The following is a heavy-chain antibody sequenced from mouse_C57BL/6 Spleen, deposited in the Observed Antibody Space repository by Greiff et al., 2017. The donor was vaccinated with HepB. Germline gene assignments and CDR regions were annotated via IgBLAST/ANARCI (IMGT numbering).Heavy chain of an antibody. CDR1: GFSLTSYG. V-gene: IGHV2-2*01. Sequence: VQLQQSGPGLVQPSQSLSITCTVSGFSLTSYGVHWVRQSPGKGLEWLGVIWSGGSTDYNAAFISRLSISKDNSKSQVFFKMNSLQADGTAIYYCARVGDEGFAYWGQGTLVTVSA. J-gene: IGHJ3*01. D-gene: IGHD3-3*01. CDR3: ARVGDEGFAY. CDR2: IWSGGST.